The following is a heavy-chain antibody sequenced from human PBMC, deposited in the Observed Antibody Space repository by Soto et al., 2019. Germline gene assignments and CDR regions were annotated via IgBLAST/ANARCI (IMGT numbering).Heavy chain of an antibody. V-gene: IGHV1-69*06. CDR1: GGTFSSYA. D-gene: IGHD6-19*01. CDR2: IIPIFGTA. CDR3: ARVRYSSGWYAFDY. J-gene: IGHJ4*02. Sequence: SVKGSCGASGGTFSSYAISWVRQAPGQGLEWMGGIIPIFGTANYAQKFQGRVTITADKSTSTAYMELSSLRSEDTAVYYCARVRYSSGWYAFDYWGQGTLVTVSS.